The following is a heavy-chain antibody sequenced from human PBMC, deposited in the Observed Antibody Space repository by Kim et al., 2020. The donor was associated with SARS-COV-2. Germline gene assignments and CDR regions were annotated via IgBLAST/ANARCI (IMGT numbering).Heavy chain of an antibody. J-gene: IGHJ4*02. Sequence: GGSLRLSCAASGFPFSQAYMSWVRQAPGKGLEWVGRITSKTHGETTDYAAPVKGRFTISRDDSKTTLFLQMNSLNTEDTAVYPCITGAGNWGHDGYWGQGTLVTVSS. CDR3: ITGAGNWGHDGY. D-gene: IGHD7-27*01. CDR2: ITSKTHGETT. V-gene: IGHV3-15*01. CDR1: GFPFSQAY.